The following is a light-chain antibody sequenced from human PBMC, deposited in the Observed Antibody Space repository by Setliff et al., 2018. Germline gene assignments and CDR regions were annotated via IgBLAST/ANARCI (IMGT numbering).Light chain of an antibody. J-gene: IGLJ1*01. Sequence: QSVLTQPPSASGTPGQRVTISCSGSSSNIGSNTVNWYQQLPGTASKLLIYSNNQRPSGVPDRFSGSESGTSASLAISGLQSEDEADYYCAAWDDSLNGHVFGTGTKV. CDR2: SNN. CDR3: AAWDDSLNGHV. V-gene: IGLV1-44*01. CDR1: SSNIGSNT.